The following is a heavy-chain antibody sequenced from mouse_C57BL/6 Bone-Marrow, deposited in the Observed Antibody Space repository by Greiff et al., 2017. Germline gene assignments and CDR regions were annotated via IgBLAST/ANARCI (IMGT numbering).Heavy chain of an antibody. J-gene: IGHJ3*01. Sequence: VQLQQPGAELVKPGASVKLSCKASGYTFTSYWMHWVKQRPGQGLEWIGMIHPNSGSTNYNEKFKSKATLTVDKSSSTDYMQLSSLTSEDSAVYYCARGGKGYGYGCFAYWGQGTLVTVSA. CDR1: GYTFTSYW. CDR2: IHPNSGST. D-gene: IGHD2-2*01. CDR3: ARGGKGYGYGCFAY. V-gene: IGHV1-64*01.